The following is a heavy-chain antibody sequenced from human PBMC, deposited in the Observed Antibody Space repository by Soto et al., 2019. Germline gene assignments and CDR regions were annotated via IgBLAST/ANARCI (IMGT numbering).Heavy chain of an antibody. J-gene: IGHJ3*02. D-gene: IGHD3-10*01. CDR2: INPNSGGT. CDR1: GYTFTGYY. V-gene: IGHV1-2*04. Sequence: ASVKVSCKASGYTFTGYYMHWVRQAPGQGLEWMGWINPNSGGTNYAQKFQGWVTMTRDTSISTAYMELSRLRSDDTAVCYCARGSYYYGSGEPFDIWGQGTMVTVSS. CDR3: ARGSYYYGSGEPFDI.